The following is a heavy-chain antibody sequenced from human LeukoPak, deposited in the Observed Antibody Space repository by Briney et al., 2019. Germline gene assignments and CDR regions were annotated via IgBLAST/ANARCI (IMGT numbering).Heavy chain of an antibody. CDR3: ARLLWFGEGNWFDP. CDR1: GGSISSGDYY. J-gene: IGHJ5*02. V-gene: IGHV4-30-4*01. D-gene: IGHD3-10*01. CDR2: IYYSGST. Sequence: SETLSPTCTVSGGSISSGDYYWSWIRQPPGKGLEWIGYIYYSGSTYYNPSLKSRVTISVDTSKNQFSLKLSSVTAADTAVYYCARLLWFGEGNWFDPWGQGTLVTVSS.